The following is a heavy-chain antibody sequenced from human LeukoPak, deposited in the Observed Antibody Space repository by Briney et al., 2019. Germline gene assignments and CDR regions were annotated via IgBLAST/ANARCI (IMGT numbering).Heavy chain of an antibody. CDR2: IYSGGST. J-gene: IGHJ4*02. D-gene: IGHD6-13*01. CDR3: AKDGGSSSGYGIGY. Sequence: GGSLRLSCAASGFTVSSNYMSWVRQAPGKGLEWVSVIYSGGSTYYADSVKGRFTISRDNSKNTLYLQMNSLRAEDTAVYYCAKDGGSSSGYGIGYWGQGTLVTVSS. V-gene: IGHV3-53*01. CDR1: GFTVSSNY.